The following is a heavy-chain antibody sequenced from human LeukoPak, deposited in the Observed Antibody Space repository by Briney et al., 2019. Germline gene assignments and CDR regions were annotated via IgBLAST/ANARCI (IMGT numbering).Heavy chain of an antibody. V-gene: IGHV3-7*01. D-gene: IGHD2-8*01. CDR1: GFTFSSYW. Sequence: GGSLRLSCAASGFTFSSYWMSWVRQAPGKGLDGVANIKQDGSEKYYVDSVKGRFTISRDNAKNSLYLQMNSLRAEDTAVYYCARKGVDHYYYYMDVWGKGTTVTVSS. CDR3: ARKGVDHYYYYMDV. CDR2: IKQDGSEK. J-gene: IGHJ6*03.